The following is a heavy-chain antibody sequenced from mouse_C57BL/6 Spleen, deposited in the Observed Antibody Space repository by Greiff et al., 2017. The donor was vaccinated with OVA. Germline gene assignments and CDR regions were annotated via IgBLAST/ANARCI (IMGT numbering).Heavy chain of an antibody. D-gene: IGHD1-1*01. CDR3: ASYYYGSSPFAY. V-gene: IGHV5-17*01. Sequence: VQLKQSGGDLVKPGGSLKLSCAASGFTFSDYGMHWVRQAPEKGLEWVAYISSGSSTIYYADTVKGRFTISRDNAKNTLFLQMTSLRSEDTAMYYCASYYYGSSPFAYWGQGTLVTVSA. CDR1: GFTFSDYG. J-gene: IGHJ3*01. CDR2: ISSGSSTI.